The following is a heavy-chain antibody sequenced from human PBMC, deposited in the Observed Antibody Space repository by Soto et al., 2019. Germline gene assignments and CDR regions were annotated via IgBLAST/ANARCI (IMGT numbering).Heavy chain of an antibody. CDR1: GFTVSSKY. CDR2: IQSGGPT. CDR3: ARDDVLCDGGRCYGVPLDV. J-gene: IGHJ6*02. D-gene: IGHD2-15*01. V-gene: IGHV3-66*01. Sequence: PGGSLRLSCAASGFTVSSKYMSWVRQAPGKGLEWVSLIQSGGPTYYADSVKGRFTISRDTSENTVHLQMDSLRAEDTAVYYCARDDVLCDGGRCYGVPLDVCGEGTTVTVSS.